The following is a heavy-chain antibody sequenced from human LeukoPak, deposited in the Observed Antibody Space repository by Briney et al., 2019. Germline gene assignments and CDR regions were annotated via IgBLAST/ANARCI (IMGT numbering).Heavy chain of an antibody. CDR1: GGSINSYY. J-gene: IGHJ6*02. CDR3: AREVSSSGPVNPNYYYYYGMDV. CDR2: SYTSGST. D-gene: IGHD6-19*01. Sequence: SDTLPLTCIVSGGSINSYYWRWIRQPAGKGLEWIGRSYTSGSTNYNHSLQHRVTMSVDTCKNQFSLKLSSVTAADTAVYYCAREVSSSGPVNPNYYYYYGMDVWGQGTTVTVSS. V-gene: IGHV4-4*07.